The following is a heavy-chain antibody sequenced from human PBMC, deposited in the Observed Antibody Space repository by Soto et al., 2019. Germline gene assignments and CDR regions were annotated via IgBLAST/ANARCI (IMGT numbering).Heavy chain of an antibody. CDR3: SRVLGYCSGGSCYGVFDY. CDR1: GGSVSSGSYY. V-gene: IGHV4-61*01. CDR2: IYYRGST. J-gene: IGHJ4*02. Sequence: QVQLQESGPGLVKPSETLSLTCTVSGGSVSSGSYYWSWIRQHPGKVLEWIGSIYYRGSTNYNPSLNSRVSISVDTSKNQFSLKLSSVTAADTAVYYCSRVLGYCSGGSCYGVFDYWGQGTLVTVSS. D-gene: IGHD2-15*01.